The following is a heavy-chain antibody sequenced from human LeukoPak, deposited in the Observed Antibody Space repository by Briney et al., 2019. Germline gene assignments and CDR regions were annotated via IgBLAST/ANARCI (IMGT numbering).Heavy chain of an antibody. CDR3: ARGLYYDFWSGYSY. D-gene: IGHD3-3*01. CDR2: INPNSGGT. V-gene: IGHV1-2*02. J-gene: IGHJ4*02. CDR1: GYTFTGYY. Sequence: ASVKVSCKASGYTFTGYYMHWVRQAPGQGLEWMGWINPNSGGTNYAQKFQGRVTMTRDTSISTAYMELSRLRSDDTAVYYCARGLYYDFWSGYSYWGQGTLVTVSS.